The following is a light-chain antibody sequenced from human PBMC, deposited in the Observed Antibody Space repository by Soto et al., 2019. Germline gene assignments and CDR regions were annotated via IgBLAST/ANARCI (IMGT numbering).Light chain of an antibody. V-gene: IGKV1-5*01. CDR3: QQYNNFRWT. CDR1: QSVSWW. Sequence: DIQMTRSPSTLSASVGHRLTITCRASQSVSWWLAWYQQKPGKAPKLLIYDASTLESGVPLRFSGSGSGTEFTLTISSLQPDDVATYYCQQYNNFRWTFGQGTKVEIK. J-gene: IGKJ1*01. CDR2: DAS.